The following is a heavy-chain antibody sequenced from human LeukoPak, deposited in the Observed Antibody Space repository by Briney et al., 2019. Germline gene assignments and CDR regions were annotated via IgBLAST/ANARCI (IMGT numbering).Heavy chain of an antibody. CDR3: ARLNSGAFDY. J-gene: IGHJ4*02. Sequence: GGSLRLSCAASGFTFSSYAMSWVRQAPGKGLEWVSAISGSGGSTYYADSAKGRFTISRDNSKNTLYLQMNSLRAEDTAVYYCARLNSGAFDYWGQGTLVTVSS. CDR1: GFTFSSYA. D-gene: IGHD5-12*01. CDR2: ISGSGGST. V-gene: IGHV3-23*01.